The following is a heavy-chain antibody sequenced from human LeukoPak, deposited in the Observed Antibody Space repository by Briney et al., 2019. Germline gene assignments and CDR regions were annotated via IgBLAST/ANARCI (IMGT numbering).Heavy chain of an antibody. CDR2: IIPIFGTA. V-gene: IGHV1-69*13. CDR3: ARYGGSGSYSYYYYYMDV. CDR1: GGTFSSYA. Sequence: ASVKVSCKASGGTFSSYAISWVRQAPGQGLEWMGGIIPIFGTANYAQKFQGRVTITADESTSTAYMELSSLRSEDTAVYYCARYGGSGSYSYYYYYMDVWGKGTTVTVSS. J-gene: IGHJ6*03. D-gene: IGHD3-10*01.